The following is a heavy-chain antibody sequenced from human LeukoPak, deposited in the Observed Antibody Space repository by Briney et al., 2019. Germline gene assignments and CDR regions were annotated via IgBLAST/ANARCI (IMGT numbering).Heavy chain of an antibody. D-gene: IGHD1-26*01. CDR1: GYTFTSYG. Sequence: GASVRVSCKASGYTFTSYGISWVRQAPGQGLEWMGWISAYNGNTNFAQKLQGRVTMTTDTSTSTAYMELRSLRSDDTAVYYCARALSGAPFDIWGQGTMVTVSS. CDR3: ARALSGAPFDI. J-gene: IGHJ3*02. V-gene: IGHV1-18*01. CDR2: ISAYNGNT.